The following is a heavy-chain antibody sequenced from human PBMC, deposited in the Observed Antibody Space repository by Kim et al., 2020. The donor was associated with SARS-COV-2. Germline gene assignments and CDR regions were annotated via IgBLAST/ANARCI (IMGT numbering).Heavy chain of an antibody. CDR2: INQSGST. Sequence: KGQEWSGEINQSGSTNYNPSRKSRVTIAVDTSKNQFSRKLSSVTAADTAVYYCARGQSGITMIVVVKAYYYYYMDVWGKGTTVTVSS. CDR3: ARGQSGITMIVVVKAYYYYYMDV. V-gene: IGHV4-34*01. J-gene: IGHJ6*03. D-gene: IGHD3-22*01.